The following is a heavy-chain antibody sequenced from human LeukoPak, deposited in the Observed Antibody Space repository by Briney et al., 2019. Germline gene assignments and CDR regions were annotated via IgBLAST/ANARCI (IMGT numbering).Heavy chain of an antibody. D-gene: IGHD6-13*01. V-gene: IGHV3-74*01. CDR3: ARKAAGLTSDY. CDR2: INSDGSST. Sequence: PGGSLRLSCAASGFTFSSYWMHWVRQAPGKGLVWVSRINSDGSSTNYADSVKGRFTISRGNAENTLYLQMNSLRAEDTAVYYCARKAAGLTSDYWGQGTLVTVSS. J-gene: IGHJ4*02. CDR1: GFTFSSYW.